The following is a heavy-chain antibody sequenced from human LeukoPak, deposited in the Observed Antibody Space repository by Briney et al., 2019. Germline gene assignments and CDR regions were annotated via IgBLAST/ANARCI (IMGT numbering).Heavy chain of an antibody. V-gene: IGHV4-34*01. CDR2: INHSGST. J-gene: IGHJ4*02. CDR3: ARGKLLCFGELSRYYFDY. CDR1: GGSFSGYY. Sequence: PSETLSLTCAVYGGSFSGYYWSWIRQPPGKGLEWIGEINHSGSTNYNPSLKSRVTISVDTSKNQFSLKLSSVTAADTAVYYCARGKLLCFGELSRYYFDYWGQGTLVTVSS. D-gene: IGHD3-10*01.